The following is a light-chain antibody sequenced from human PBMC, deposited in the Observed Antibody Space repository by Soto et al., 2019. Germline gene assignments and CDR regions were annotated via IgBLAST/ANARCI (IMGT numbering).Light chain of an antibody. J-gene: IGLJ2*01. CDR2: EVS. CDR1: SRDVGGHDY. CDR3: ASYTNANTAV. Sequence: QSVLTQPASVSGSPGQSITISCTGSSRDVGGHDYVSWYQQLPGKAPKLIIYEVSSRPSGVSSRFSGSKSGNTASLIISGLQAEDEADYYCASYTNANTAVFGRGTKLTFL. V-gene: IGLV2-14*01.